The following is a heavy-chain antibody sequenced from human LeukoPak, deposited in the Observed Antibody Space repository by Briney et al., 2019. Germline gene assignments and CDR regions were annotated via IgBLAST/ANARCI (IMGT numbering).Heavy chain of an antibody. J-gene: IGHJ6*02. CDR3: AGFRAIMVRGRDYYYGMDV. V-gene: IGHV4-34*01. Sequence: SETLSLTCAVYGGSFSGYYWSWIRQPPGKGLEWIGEINHSGSTNYNPSLKSRVTISVDTSKNQFSLKLSSVTAADTAVYYCAGFRAIMVRGRDYYYGMDVWGQGTTVTVSS. CDR1: GGSFSGYY. D-gene: IGHD3-10*01. CDR2: INHSGST.